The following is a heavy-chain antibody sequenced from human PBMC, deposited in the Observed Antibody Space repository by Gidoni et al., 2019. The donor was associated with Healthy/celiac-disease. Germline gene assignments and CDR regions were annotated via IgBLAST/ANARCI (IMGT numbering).Heavy chain of an antibody. D-gene: IGHD3-9*01. CDR1: GFTFSSYA. J-gene: IGHJ4*02. CDR2: ISGSGGST. V-gene: IGHV3-23*01. CDR3: AKDGGMYYDILTGTTINRGGCDY. Sequence: EVQLLESGGGLVQPGGSLRLSCAASGFTFSSYAMSWFRQAPGKGLAWVSAISGSGGSTYYADSVKGRFTISRDNSKNTLYLQMNSLRAEDTPVYYCAKDGGMYYDILTGTTINRGGCDYWGQGTLVTVSS.